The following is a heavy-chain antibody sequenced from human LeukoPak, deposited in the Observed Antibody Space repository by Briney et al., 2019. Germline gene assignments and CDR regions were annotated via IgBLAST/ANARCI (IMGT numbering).Heavy chain of an antibody. CDR2: IYYSGST. V-gene: IGHV4-59*01. CDR3: ARESSGYYFGWSQRGENYFDY. CDR1: GGSISSYY. D-gene: IGHD3-22*01. J-gene: IGHJ4*02. Sequence: PSETLSLTCTVSGGSISSYYWSWIRQPPGKGLEWIGYIYYSGSTNYNPSLKSRVTISVDTSKNQFSLKLSSVTAADTAVYYCARESSGYYFGWSQRGENYFDYWGQGTLVTVSS.